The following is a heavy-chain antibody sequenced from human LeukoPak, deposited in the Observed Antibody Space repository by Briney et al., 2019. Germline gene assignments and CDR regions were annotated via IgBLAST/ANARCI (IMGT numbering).Heavy chain of an antibody. J-gene: IGHJ4*02. D-gene: IGHD2-15*01. CDR1: GGSINNYY. CDR2: IHYSGST. Sequence: SETLSLTCTVSGGSINNYYWSWIRQPPGKGLEWIGFIHYSGSTNYNPSLKRRVTFSVDTSKNQFSLKLNSVTAADTGVYYCAREGYCSGGSCHRTFDLWGRGTLVTVSS. V-gene: IGHV4-59*01. CDR3: AREGYCSGGSCHRTFDL.